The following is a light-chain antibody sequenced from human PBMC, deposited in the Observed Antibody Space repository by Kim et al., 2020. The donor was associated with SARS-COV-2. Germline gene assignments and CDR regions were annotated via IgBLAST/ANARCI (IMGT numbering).Light chain of an antibody. CDR3: QQSYGAPPT. CDR1: QTITTF. J-gene: IGKJ2*01. V-gene: IGKV1-39*01. Sequence: DIQMTQSPSSLSASVGDRVTITCRASQTITTFLNWYQHKPGKAPKLLIHGASSLQSGVPSRFSGSGSGTDFTLTISSLQPEDFATYYCQQSYGAPPTFGQGTKLEI. CDR2: GAS.